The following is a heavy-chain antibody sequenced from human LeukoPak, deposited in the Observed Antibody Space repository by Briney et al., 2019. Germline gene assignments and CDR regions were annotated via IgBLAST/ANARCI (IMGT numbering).Heavy chain of an antibody. Sequence: GGSLRLSCAASGLTASSNCMSWVRQAPGKGLEWVSFIYSGGNTYYADSVKGRFTISRDNFKNTVHLQMNSLRAEDTAMYYCARRAGDYSHPYDYWGQGTLVTVSS. CDR3: ARRAGDYSHPYDY. D-gene: IGHD3-22*01. CDR1: GLTASSNC. V-gene: IGHV3-53*01. CDR2: IYSGGNT. J-gene: IGHJ4*02.